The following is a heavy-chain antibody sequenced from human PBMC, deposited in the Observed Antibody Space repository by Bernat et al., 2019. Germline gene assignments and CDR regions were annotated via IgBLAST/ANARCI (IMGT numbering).Heavy chain of an antibody. CDR2: ISSSGSTI. CDR3: ARDVVILAVALRTKFDY. Sequence: QVQLVESGGGLVKPGGSLRLSCAASGFTFSDYYMSWIRQAPGKGLEWVSYISSSGSTIYYADSVKGRFTISRDNSKNTLYLQINSLRAEDTAVYYCARDVVILAVALRTKFDYWGQGTLVTVSS. D-gene: IGHD6-19*01. CDR1: GFTFSDYY. V-gene: IGHV3-11*04. J-gene: IGHJ4*02.